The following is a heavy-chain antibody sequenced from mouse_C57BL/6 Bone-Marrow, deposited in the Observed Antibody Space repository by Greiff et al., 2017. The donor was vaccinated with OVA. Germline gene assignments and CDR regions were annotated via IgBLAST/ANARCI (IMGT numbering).Heavy chain of an antibody. V-gene: IGHV1-19*01. CDR2: INPYNGGT. Sequence: VHVKQSGPVLVKPGASVKMSCKASGYTFTDYYMNWVKQSHGKSLEWIGVINPYNGGTSYNQKFKGKATLTVDKSSSTAYMELNSLTSEDSAVYYCAKDPVFDYWGQGTTLTVSS. CDR1: GYTFTDYY. CDR3: AKDPVFDY. J-gene: IGHJ2*01.